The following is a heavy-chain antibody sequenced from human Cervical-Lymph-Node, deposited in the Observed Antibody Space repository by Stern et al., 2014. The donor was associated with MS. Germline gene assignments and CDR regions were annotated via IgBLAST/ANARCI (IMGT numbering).Heavy chain of an antibody. V-gene: IGHV1-69*01. Sequence: VQLVESGAEVKKPGSSVKVSCKASGGTFSSHAISRVRQAPGQVLEWMGGIIPIFGTANYAQKFPGRVTITADESTSTAYMELSSLRSEDTAVYYCASNIVVVTAGAFDIWGQGTMVTVSS. CDR1: GGTFSSHA. CDR3: ASNIVVVTAGAFDI. J-gene: IGHJ3*02. D-gene: IGHD2-21*02. CDR2: IIPIFGTA.